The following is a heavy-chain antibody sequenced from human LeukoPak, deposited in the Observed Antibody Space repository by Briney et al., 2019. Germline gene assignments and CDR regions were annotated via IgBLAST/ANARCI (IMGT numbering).Heavy chain of an antibody. J-gene: IGHJ4*02. Sequence: GGSLRLSCAASGFTFSSYAMHWVRQAPGKGLEWVAVISYDGSNKYYADSVEGRFTISRDNSKNTLYLQMNSLRAEDTAVYYCARDEGYYDSSGYYQNYFDYWGQGTLVTVSS. CDR1: GFTFSSYA. D-gene: IGHD3-22*01. V-gene: IGHV3-30*04. CDR3: ARDEGYYDSSGYYQNYFDY. CDR2: ISYDGSNK.